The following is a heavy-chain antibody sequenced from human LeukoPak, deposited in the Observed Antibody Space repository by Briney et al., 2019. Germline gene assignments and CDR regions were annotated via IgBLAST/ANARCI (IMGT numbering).Heavy chain of an antibody. CDR1: GFTFDDYA. V-gene: IGHV3-9*03. D-gene: IGHD3-10*01. CDR2: ISWNSGSI. Sequence: GRSLRLSCAASGFTFDDYAMHWVRQAPGKGLEWVSGISWNSGSIAYADSVKGRFTISRDNAKNSLYLQMNSLRAEDMAFYYCAKAGGYYYYMDVWGKGTTVTVSS. J-gene: IGHJ6*03. CDR3: AKAGGYYYYMDV.